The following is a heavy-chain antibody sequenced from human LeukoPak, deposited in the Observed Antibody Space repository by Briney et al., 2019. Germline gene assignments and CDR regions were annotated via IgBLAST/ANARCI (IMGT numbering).Heavy chain of an antibody. V-gene: IGHV3-7*03. CDR2: IKQDGSEK. J-gene: IGHJ4*02. CDR3: ARRSVVAKRSFDY. CDR1: GFTFSSYW. D-gene: IGHD2-15*01. Sequence: GGSLRLSCAASGFTFSSYWMSWVRQAPGKGLEWVANIKQDGSEKYYVDSVKGRFTISRDNSKNTLYLQMNSLRAEDTAVYYCARRSVVAKRSFDYWGQGTLVTVSS.